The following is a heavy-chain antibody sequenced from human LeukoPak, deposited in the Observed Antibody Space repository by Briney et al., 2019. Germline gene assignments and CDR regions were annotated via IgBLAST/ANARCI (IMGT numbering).Heavy chain of an antibody. V-gene: IGHV3-23*01. Sequence: GGSLRLSCAASGFTFSSYAMSWVRQARGKWLEWVSAISGSGGSTYYADSVKGRFTISRDISKNTLYLQMNSLRAEATALYYCAKDSGDDGILGWFDPWGQGTLVTVSS. CDR2: ISGSGGST. D-gene: IGHD5-12*01. J-gene: IGHJ5*02. CDR3: AKDSGDDGILGWFDP. CDR1: GFTFSSYA.